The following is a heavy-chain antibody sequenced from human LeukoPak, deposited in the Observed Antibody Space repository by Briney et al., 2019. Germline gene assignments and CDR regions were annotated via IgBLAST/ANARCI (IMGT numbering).Heavy chain of an antibody. V-gene: IGHV4-59*12. J-gene: IGHJ4*02. CDR1: GGSISSYY. D-gene: IGHD4-17*01. Sequence: PSETLSLTCTVSGGSISSYYWSWIRQPPGKGLEWIGYIYYSGSTNYNPSLKSRVTISVDTSKNQFSLKLSSVTAADTAVYYCARVASLHDYGDPERGYYSDYWGQGTLVTVSS. CDR2: IYYSGST. CDR3: ARVASLHDYGDPERGYYSDY.